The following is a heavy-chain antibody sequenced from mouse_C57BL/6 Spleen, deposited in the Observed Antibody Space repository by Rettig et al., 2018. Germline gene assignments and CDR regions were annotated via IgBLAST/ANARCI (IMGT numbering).Heavy chain of an antibody. J-gene: IGHJ1*03. CDR2: IYPGSGST. D-gene: IGHD1-1*01. Sequence: WVKQRPGQGLEWIGDIYPGSGSTNYNEKFKSKATLTVDTSSRTAYMQLSSLTSEDSAVYYCARRYYGSSYWYFDVWGTGTTVTVSS. V-gene: IGHV1-55*01. CDR3: ARRYYGSSYWYFDV.